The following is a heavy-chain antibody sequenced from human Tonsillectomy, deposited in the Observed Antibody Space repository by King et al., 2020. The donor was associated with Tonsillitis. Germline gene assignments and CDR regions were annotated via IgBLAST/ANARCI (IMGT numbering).Heavy chain of an antibody. CDR2: INHSGST. Sequence: VQLQQWGAGLLKPSETLSLTCAVYGGSFSGYYWSWIRQPPGKGLEWIGEINHSGSTNYNPSLKSRVTISVDTSKNQFSLKLSSLTAADTAVYYCASSSGSYYNTPDYWGQGTLVTVSS. J-gene: IGHJ4*02. D-gene: IGHD3-10*01. V-gene: IGHV4-34*01. CDR3: ASSSGSYYNTPDY. CDR1: GGSFSGYY.